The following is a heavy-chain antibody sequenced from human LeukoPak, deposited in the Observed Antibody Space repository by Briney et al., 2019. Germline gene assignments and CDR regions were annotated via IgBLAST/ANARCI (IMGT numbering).Heavy chain of an antibody. Sequence: GRSLRLSCAASGFTFSSYGMHWVRQAPGKGLEWVAVISYDGSNKYYADSVKGRFTISRDNSKNTLYFQMNSLRAEDTAVYYCVKDFLHGPHIEPVGSVGPFDYWGQGTLVTVSS. J-gene: IGHJ4*02. CDR2: ISYDGSNK. D-gene: IGHD2-2*01. CDR3: VKDFLHGPHIEPVGSVGPFDY. CDR1: GFTFSSYG. V-gene: IGHV3-30*18.